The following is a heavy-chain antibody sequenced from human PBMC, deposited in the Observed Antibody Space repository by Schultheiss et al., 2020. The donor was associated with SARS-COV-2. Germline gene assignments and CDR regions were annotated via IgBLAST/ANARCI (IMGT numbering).Heavy chain of an antibody. J-gene: IGHJ4*02. CDR2: INHSGST. V-gene: IGHV4-39*07. D-gene: IGHD6-19*01. CDR3: ARDQGRWLVRGTFDY. CDR1: GGSISSSSYY. Sequence: SQTLSLTCTVPGGSISSSSYYWGWIRQPPGKGLEWIGEINHSGSTNYNPSLKSRVTISVDTSKNQFSLKLSSVTAADTAVYYCARDQGRWLVRGTFDYWGQGTLVTVSS.